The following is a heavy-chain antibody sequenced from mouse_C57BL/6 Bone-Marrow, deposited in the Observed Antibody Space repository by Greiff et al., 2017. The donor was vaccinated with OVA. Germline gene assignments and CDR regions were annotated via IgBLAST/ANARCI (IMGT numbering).Heavy chain of an antibody. CDR2: IWGDGST. CDR3: AKEVFITTVVAPYAMDY. J-gene: IGHJ4*01. D-gene: IGHD1-1*01. Sequence: QVQLQQSGPGLVAPSQSLSITCTVSGFSLTSYGVSWVRQPPGKGLEWLGVIWGDGSTNYHSALISRLSISKDNSKSQVFLKLNSLQTDDTATYYCAKEVFITTVVAPYAMDYWGQGTSVTVSS. CDR1: GFSLTSYG. V-gene: IGHV2-3*01.